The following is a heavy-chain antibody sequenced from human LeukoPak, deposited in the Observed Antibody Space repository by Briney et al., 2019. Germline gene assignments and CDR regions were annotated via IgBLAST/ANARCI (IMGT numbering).Heavy chain of an antibody. CDR1: GGSFSGYY. CDR2: INHSGST. CDR3: ARQVVTMVRGVIAGYYYYYMDV. D-gene: IGHD3-10*01. V-gene: IGHV4-34*01. Sequence: PSETLSLTCAVYGGSFSGYYWSWIRQPPGKGLEWIGEINHSGSTNYNPSLKSRVTISVDTSKNQFSLKLSSVTAADTAVYYCARQVVTMVRGVIAGYYYYYMDVWGKGTTVTISS. J-gene: IGHJ6*03.